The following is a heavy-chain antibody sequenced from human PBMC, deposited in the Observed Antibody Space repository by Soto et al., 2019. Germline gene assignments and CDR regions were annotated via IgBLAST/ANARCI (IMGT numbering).Heavy chain of an antibody. CDR3: ARDTTPYYYDSSDYLHWYFEL. CDR1: GGTFSSYG. Sequence: SVKVSCKASGGTFSSYGISWVRQAPGQGLEWMGGIIPIFGTGDYAQKFQGRVTITADESTSTAYMELSSLRSEDTAVYYCARDTTPYYYDSSDYLHWYFELWGRGTLVTVSS. CDR2: IIPIFGTG. D-gene: IGHD3-22*01. J-gene: IGHJ2*01. V-gene: IGHV1-69*13.